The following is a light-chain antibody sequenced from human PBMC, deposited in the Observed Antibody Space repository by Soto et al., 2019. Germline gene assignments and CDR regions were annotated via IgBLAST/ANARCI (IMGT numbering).Light chain of an antibody. J-gene: IGKJ1*01. CDR3: QQYYSTLWT. CDR1: QSVLYSSNNKNY. CDR2: WAS. Sequence: DIVMTQSPDSLAVSLGERATINCKSSQSVLYSSNNKNYLAWYQQKPGQPPKLLIYWASTRESGVPDRFSGSGSGTDFTLTISSLQAEDVAVYYCQQYYSTLWTFGQGTQGGYQ. V-gene: IGKV4-1*01.